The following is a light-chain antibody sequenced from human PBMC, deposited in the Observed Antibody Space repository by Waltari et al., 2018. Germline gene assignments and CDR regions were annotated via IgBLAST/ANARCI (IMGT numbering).Light chain of an antibody. J-gene: IGKJ2*01. Sequence: EIVLTQSPATLSLSPGQRATLSCRDSQSVGSYLAWYQQQPGQAPRLLIHDASHRATGIPARFSGSGSGTDFTLTISSLEPEDFAVYYCQQRSNRPQTFGQGTKLDIK. CDR1: QSVGSY. CDR3: QQRSNRPQT. CDR2: DAS. V-gene: IGKV3-11*01.